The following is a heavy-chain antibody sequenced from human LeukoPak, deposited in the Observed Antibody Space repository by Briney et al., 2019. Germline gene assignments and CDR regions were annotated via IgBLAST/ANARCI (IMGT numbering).Heavy chain of an antibody. Sequence: KASETLSLTCTVSSGSISTSNYYWGWVRQPPGKALEWIGSIYHSGSTYYNPSLKSRVTISVDTSKNQFSLKLSSVTAADTAVYYCARDGIHCSGGSCWLVSYGWAFDYWGQGTLVTVSS. CDR2: IYHSGST. CDR1: SGSISTSNYY. V-gene: IGHV4-39*07. J-gene: IGHJ4*02. D-gene: IGHD2-15*01. CDR3: ARDGIHCSGGSCWLVSYGWAFDY.